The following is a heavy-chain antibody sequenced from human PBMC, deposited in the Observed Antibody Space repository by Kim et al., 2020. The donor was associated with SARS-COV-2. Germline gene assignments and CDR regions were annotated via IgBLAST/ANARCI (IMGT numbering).Heavy chain of an antibody. CDR3: ASPTVRGQNFLYYHGLDV. D-gene: IGHD4-17*01. V-gene: IGHV4-39*01. Sequence: SETLSLTCTVSGGSISSSSYYWGWIRQPPGKGLEWIGSIYHSGSSYYNPSLKSRVTLSVDTSKNQFSLKLSSVTAADTAVYFCASPTVRGQNFLYYHGLDVWGQGTTVTVSS. CDR1: GGSISSSSYY. J-gene: IGHJ6*02. CDR2: IYHSGSS.